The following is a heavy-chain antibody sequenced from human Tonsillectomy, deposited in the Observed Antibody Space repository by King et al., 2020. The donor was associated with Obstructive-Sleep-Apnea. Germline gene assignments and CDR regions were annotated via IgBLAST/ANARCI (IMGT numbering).Heavy chain of an antibody. CDR3: ARDEGDLDAFDI. D-gene: IGHD3-16*01. J-gene: IGHJ3*02. V-gene: IGHV1-46*01. Sequence: QLVQSGADVKKPWASVKVFCKASGYTFTSYYMHWVRQAPGQGLELMGIINPSGGSTRYAQKFQGRVTMTRDTSTSTVYMELSSPRSEDTAVYYCARDEGDLDAFDIWGQGTMVTVSS. CDR1: GYTFTSYY. CDR2: INPSGGST.